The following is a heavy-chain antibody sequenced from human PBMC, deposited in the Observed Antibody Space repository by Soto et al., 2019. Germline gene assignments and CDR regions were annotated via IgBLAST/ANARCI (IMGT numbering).Heavy chain of an antibody. Sequence: SETLSLTCAVYGGSFSGYYWSWIRQPPGKGLEWIGEINHSGSTNYNPSLKSRVTISVDTSKNQFSLKLSSVTAADTAVYYCARALGYCSGGSCYPPTRSFDYWGQGTLVTVSS. D-gene: IGHD2-15*01. CDR3: ARALGYCSGGSCYPPTRSFDY. V-gene: IGHV4-34*01. CDR2: INHSGST. J-gene: IGHJ4*02. CDR1: GGSFSGYY.